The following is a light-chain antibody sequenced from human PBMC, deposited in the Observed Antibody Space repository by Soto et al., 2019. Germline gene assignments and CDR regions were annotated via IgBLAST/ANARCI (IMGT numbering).Light chain of an antibody. CDR2: EDN. CDR3: QSYGSNWV. CDR1: SGSIASNY. J-gene: IGLJ3*02. Sequence: NFMLTQPHSVSESPGKTVTISCTRSSGSIASNYVQWYQQRPGSSPTTVIYEDNQRPSGVPDRFSGSIDSSSNSASLTISGLKTEDDADYYCQSYGSNWVFGGGTKLTVL. V-gene: IGLV6-57*01.